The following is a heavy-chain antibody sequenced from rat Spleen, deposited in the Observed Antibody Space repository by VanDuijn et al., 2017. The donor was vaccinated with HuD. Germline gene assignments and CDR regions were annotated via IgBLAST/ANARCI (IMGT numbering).Heavy chain of an antibody. CDR2: ISYDGETT. J-gene: IGHJ2*01. V-gene: IGHV5-20*01. CDR1: GFTFSDYG. CDR3: ATVGPDWEFGY. D-gene: IGHD5-1*01. Sequence: EVQLVESGGGLVQPGRSMKLSCADSGFTFSDYGMAWIRQAPKKGLEWVAYISYDGETTYHRNSVTGRFTISRDNAKSTLYLQMDSLRSEDTATYYCATVGPDWEFGYWGQGVMVTVSS.